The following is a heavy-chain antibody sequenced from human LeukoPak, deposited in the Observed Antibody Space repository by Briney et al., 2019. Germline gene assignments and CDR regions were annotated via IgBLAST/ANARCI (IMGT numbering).Heavy chain of an antibody. Sequence: QTGGSLRLSCAASGFTFSSYAMHWVRQAPGKGLEWVAVISYDGSNKYYADSVKGRFTISRDNSKNTLYLQMNSLRAEDTAVYYCARAWWGREQLVLDYWGQGTLVTVSS. CDR2: ISYDGSNK. CDR1: GFTFSSYA. CDR3: ARAWWGREQLVLDY. J-gene: IGHJ4*02. D-gene: IGHD6-6*01. V-gene: IGHV3-30-3*01.